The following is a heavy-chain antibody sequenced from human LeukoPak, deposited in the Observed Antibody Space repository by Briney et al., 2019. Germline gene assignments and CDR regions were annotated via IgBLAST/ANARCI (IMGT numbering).Heavy chain of an antibody. V-gene: IGHV1-8*01. D-gene: IGHD5-18*01. J-gene: IGHJ6*03. CDR1: GYTFTSYD. CDR3: ARGVGYSYAFYYYMDV. CDR2: MNTNSGNT. Sequence: ASVKVSCKASGYTFTSYDINWVRQATGQGLEWMGWMNTNSGNTGYAQKFQGRVTMTRNTSISTAYMELSSLRSEDTAVYYCARGVGYSYAFYYYMDVWGKGTTVTISS.